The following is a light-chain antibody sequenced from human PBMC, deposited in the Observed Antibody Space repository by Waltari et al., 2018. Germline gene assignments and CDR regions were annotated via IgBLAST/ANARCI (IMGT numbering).Light chain of an antibody. CDR3: QHYVRLPAT. V-gene: IGKV3-20*01. CDR2: GAS. CDR1: QSVSRS. J-gene: IGKJ1*01. Sequence: IVLTPSPGTRSLSPGERATLSCRASQSVSRSLDWYQQKPVQAPKILIYGASARATGIPDRFTGSGSGTDFSLTISSLEPEDFAIYFCQHYVRLPATFGQGTKVEIK.